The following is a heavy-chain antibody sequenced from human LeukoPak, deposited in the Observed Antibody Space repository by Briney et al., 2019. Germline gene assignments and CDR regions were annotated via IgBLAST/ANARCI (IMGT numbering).Heavy chain of an antibody. CDR1: GYTFTSYG. D-gene: IGHD5-12*01. CDR3: ARDSDGGYTYYYYGMDV. Sequence: GASVKVSCKASGYTFTSYGISWVRQAPGQGLEWMGWISAYNGNTNYAQKLQGRVTMTTDTPTSTAYMELRSLRSDDTAVYYCARDSDGGYTYYYYGMDVWGQGTTVTVSS. CDR2: ISAYNGNT. V-gene: IGHV1-18*01. J-gene: IGHJ6*02.